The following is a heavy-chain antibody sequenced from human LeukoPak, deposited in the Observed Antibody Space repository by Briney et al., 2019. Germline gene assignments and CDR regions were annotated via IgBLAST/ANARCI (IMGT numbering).Heavy chain of an antibody. Sequence: SVKVSCKASGGTFSSYAINWVRQAPGQGLEWMGGIIPIFGTANYAQKFQDRVTITADESTSTAYMELSSLRSEDTAVYYCATERYDSSGYNDYWGQGTLVTVSS. J-gene: IGHJ4*02. V-gene: IGHV1-69*13. CDR2: IIPIFGTA. D-gene: IGHD3-22*01. CDR3: ATERYDSSGYNDY. CDR1: GGTFSSYA.